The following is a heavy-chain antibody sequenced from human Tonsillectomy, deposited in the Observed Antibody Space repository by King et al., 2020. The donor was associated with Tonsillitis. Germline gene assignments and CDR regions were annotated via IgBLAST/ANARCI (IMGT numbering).Heavy chain of an antibody. J-gene: IGHJ4*02. CDR3: TRVLEWFGELPPTPFDF. Sequence: VKLVESGGGLVQPGRSLRLSCTASEFTFGDYALYWFRQATGKGLEWVGFIRSNAYGGTTAYAASVIDRFTISRDASKSIAYLQMDSLKTEDTAVYYCTRVLEWFGELPPTPFDFWGQGTLVTVSS. CDR1: EFTFGDYA. D-gene: IGHD3-10*01. CDR2: IRSNAYGGTT. V-gene: IGHV3-49*03.